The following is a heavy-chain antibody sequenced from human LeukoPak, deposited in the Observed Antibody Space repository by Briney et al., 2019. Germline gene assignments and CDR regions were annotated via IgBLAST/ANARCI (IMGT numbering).Heavy chain of an antibody. Sequence: SVKVSCKASGGTFSSYAISWVRQAPGQGLEWMGRIIPIFGISNYAQKFQGRVTITADKSTSTAYMELSSLRSEDTAVYYCARDPPIRGITGTPNVYYGMDVWGQGTTVTVSS. CDR3: ARDPPIRGITGTPNVYYGMDV. CDR1: GGTFSSYA. D-gene: IGHD1-7*01. CDR2: IIPIFGIS. J-gene: IGHJ6*02. V-gene: IGHV1-69*04.